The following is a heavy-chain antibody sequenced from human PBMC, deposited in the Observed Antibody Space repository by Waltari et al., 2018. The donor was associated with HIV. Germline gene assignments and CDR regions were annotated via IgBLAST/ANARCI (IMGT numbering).Heavy chain of an antibody. CDR1: GGSISSSSYY. Sequence: QLQLQESGPGLVKPSETLSLTCTVSGGSISSSSYYWGWIRQPPGKGLEWIGSIYYSGSTYSNPSLKSRVTISVDTSKNQFSLKLSSVTAADTAVYYCARGPTRSSSSFRGGAFDIWGQGTMVTVSS. D-gene: IGHD6-6*01. J-gene: IGHJ3*02. CDR2: IYYSGST. CDR3: ARGPTRSSSSFRGGAFDI. V-gene: IGHV4-39*01.